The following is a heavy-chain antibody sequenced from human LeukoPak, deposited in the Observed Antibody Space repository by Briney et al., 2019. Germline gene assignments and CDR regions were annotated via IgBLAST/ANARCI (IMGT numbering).Heavy chain of an antibody. V-gene: IGHV4-30-4*01. CDR1: GGSISSGDYY. D-gene: IGHD2-15*01. Sequence: SETLSLTCTVSGGSISSGDYYWSWIRQPPGKGLEWIGYIYYSGSTYYNPSLKSRVTMSVDTSKNQFSLKLSSVTAADTAVYYCARVVVDAFDIWGQGTMVTVSS. CDR2: IYYSGST. CDR3: ARVVVDAFDI. J-gene: IGHJ3*02.